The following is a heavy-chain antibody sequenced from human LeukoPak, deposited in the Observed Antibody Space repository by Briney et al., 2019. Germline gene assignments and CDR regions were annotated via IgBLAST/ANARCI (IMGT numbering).Heavy chain of an antibody. CDR2: ISSSGSTI. CDR3: ARERAARPSVWFDP. V-gene: IGHV3-11*01. J-gene: IGHJ5*02. CDR1: GFTFSDYY. Sequence: GGSLRLSCAASGFTFSDYYMSWIRQAPGKGLEWVSYISSSGSTIYYADSVEGRFTISRDNAKNSLYLQMNSLRAEDTAVYYCARERAARPSVWFDPWGQGTLVTVSS. D-gene: IGHD6-6*01.